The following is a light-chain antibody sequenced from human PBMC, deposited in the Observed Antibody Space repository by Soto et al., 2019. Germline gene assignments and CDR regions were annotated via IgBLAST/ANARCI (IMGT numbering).Light chain of an antibody. CDR3: QQLNGYLALT. J-gene: IGKJ4*01. Sequence: DIQLTQSPSLLSASVGDRVTITCRASQGISTYLAWYQQKPGKAPKLLIYDASTLERGVPSRFSGSGSGTEFTLTISSLQPEDFATYYWQQLNGYLALTCGGGTTVEIK. CDR2: DAS. V-gene: IGKV1-9*01. CDR1: QGISTY.